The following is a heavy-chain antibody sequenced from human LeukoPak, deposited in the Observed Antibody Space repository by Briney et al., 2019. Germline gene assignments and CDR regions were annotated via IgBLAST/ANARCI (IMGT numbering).Heavy chain of an antibody. D-gene: IGHD3-10*01. J-gene: IGHJ6*04. CDR3: SKCFSMIRGLRGTYYYYGMDV. Sequence: GGSMRLSCAASGFTFDNYAMSWVRQAPGKGLEWVSSISASGGSTYYADSLKGRFTISRDNSNKILYLQMNSLRADDTAVYYCSKCFSMIRGLRGTYYYYGMDVWGRGTTVTVSS. V-gene: IGHV3-23*01. CDR1: GFTFDNYA. CDR2: ISASGGST.